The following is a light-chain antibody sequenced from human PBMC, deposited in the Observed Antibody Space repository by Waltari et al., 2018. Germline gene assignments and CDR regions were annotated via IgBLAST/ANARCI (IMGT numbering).Light chain of an antibody. V-gene: IGKV3-20*01. Sequence: DIVLTQSPGTLSLAPGERATPSCRASHSVSSSYLAWYQQKPGQAPRLHIYGASSRATGIPDRFSGSGSGTDFILTISRLEPEDFAVYYCQQYGSSYTFGQGTNLEIK. CDR2: GAS. CDR1: HSVSSSY. CDR3: QQYGSSYT. J-gene: IGKJ2*01.